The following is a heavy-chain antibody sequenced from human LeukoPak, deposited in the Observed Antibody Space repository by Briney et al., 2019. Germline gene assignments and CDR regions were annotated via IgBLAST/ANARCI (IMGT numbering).Heavy chain of an antibody. Sequence: GGPLRLSCAASAFTFRSYSMNWVGQAPRKGLEWISYIGISPTSVHYADSVKGRFTISRDNAKNSLYLQMNSLRDEDTAVYYCARDSHYAFDYWGQGTLVTVSS. V-gene: IGHV3-48*02. CDR1: AFTFRSYS. CDR2: IGISPTSV. CDR3: ARDSHYAFDY. D-gene: IGHD2-2*01. J-gene: IGHJ4*02.